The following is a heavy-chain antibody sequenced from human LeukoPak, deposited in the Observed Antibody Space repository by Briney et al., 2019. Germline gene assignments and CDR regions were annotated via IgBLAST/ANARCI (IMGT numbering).Heavy chain of an antibody. J-gene: IGHJ4*02. V-gene: IGHV3-23*01. CDR1: GFTFSSHW. CDR3: AKSFWQQLVQRTTLDY. Sequence: QPGGSLRLSCAASGFTFSSHWMTWVRQAPGKGLEWVSAISGSGGSTYYADSVKGRFTISRDNSKNTLYLQMNSLRAEDTAVYYCAKSFWQQLVQRTTLDYWGQGTLVTVSS. CDR2: ISGSGGST. D-gene: IGHD6-13*01.